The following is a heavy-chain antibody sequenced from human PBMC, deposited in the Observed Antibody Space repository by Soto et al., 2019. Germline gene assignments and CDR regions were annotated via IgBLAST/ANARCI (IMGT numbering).Heavy chain of an antibody. CDR1: GFTFSDYY. J-gene: IGHJ6*02. Sequence: QVQLVESGGGLVKPGGSLILSCAASGFTFSDYYMSWIRQAPGKGLEWVSYISSSSSYTNYADSVKGRFTISRDNAKNSLYLQMHRLRAEDTAVYYCARDLSSSWFYYGMDVWGQGTTVTVSS. CDR3: ARDLSSSWFYYGMDV. V-gene: IGHV3-11*05. D-gene: IGHD6-13*01. CDR2: ISSSSSYT.